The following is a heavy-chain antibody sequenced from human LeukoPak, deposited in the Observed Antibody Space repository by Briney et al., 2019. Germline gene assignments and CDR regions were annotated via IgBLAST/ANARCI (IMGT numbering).Heavy chain of an antibody. V-gene: IGHV4-34*01. CDR2: INHSGST. Sequence: RPGGSLRLSCAASGFTFSSYSMNWIRQPPGKGLEWIGEINHSGSTNYNPSLKSRVTISVDTSKNQFSLKLSSVTAADTAVYYCARVASGSYSGYFDYWGQGTLVTVSS. J-gene: IGHJ4*02. CDR3: ARVASGSYSGYFDY. D-gene: IGHD1-26*01. CDR1: GFTFSSYS.